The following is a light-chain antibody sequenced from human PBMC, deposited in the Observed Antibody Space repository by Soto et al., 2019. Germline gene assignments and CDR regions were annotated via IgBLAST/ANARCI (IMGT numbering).Light chain of an antibody. CDR3: QQYNSYPT. J-gene: IGKJ1*01. CDR1: QSISSW. Sequence: DIQMTQSPSTLSASVGDRVTITCRASQSISSWLAWYQQKPGKAPKLLIYKASSLESGVPSRFSGSGSGTEFTLTISSLPPDDFATYYCQQYNSYPTFGQGTKVEIK. V-gene: IGKV1-5*03. CDR2: KAS.